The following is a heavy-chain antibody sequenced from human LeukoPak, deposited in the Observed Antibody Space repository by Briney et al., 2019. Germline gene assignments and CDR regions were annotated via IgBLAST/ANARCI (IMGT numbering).Heavy chain of an antibody. CDR1: GGSVSSSSYY. CDR3: ARVSVGANDY. Sequence: SETLSLTCTVSGGSVSSSSYYWGWIRQPPGKGLEWIGSIYYSGSTYYNPSLKSRVTISVDTSKNQFSLKLSSVTAADTAVYYCARVSVGANDYWGQGTLVNVSS. J-gene: IGHJ4*02. D-gene: IGHD1-26*01. V-gene: IGHV4-39*07. CDR2: IYYSGST.